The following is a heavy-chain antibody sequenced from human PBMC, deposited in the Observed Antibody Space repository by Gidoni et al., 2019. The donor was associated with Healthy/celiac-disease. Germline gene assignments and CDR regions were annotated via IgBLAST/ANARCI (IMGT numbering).Heavy chain of an antibody. D-gene: IGHD6-6*01. CDR3: ARGLWLAARPLNFDY. J-gene: IGHJ4*02. V-gene: IGHV1-69*01. Sequence: QVPLVQSGAEVKKPGSSVKVYCKASGGTFSSYAISWVRQAPGQGLEWMGGIIPIFGTANYAQKFQGRVTITADESTSTAYMELSSLRSEDTAVYYCARGLWLAARPLNFDYWGQGTLVTVSS. CDR1: GGTFSSYA. CDR2: IIPIFGTA.